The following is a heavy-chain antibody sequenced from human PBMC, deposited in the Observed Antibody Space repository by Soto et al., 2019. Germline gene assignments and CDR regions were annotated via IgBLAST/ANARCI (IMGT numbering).Heavy chain of an antibody. V-gene: IGHV1-69*01. CDR1: EGTFNSYA. CDR3: ASGASRWYPYFFDS. Sequence: QAQVVQSGAEVRKPGSSVKLSCKASEGTFNSYAIAWVRQARGQGLEWMGGIIPYYNTLNYAQKFQDRVTITADDSTNTVYMELSSLRSDDTAVYFCASGASRWYPYFFDSWAQGTLVTVSS. D-gene: IGHD6-13*01. CDR2: IIPYYNTL. J-gene: IGHJ4*02.